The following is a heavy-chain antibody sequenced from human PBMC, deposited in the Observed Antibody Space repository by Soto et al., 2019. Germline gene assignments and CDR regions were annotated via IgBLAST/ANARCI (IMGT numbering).Heavy chain of an antibody. D-gene: IGHD3-9*01. CDR1: GFTFSSYW. CDR2: IKQDGSEK. V-gene: IGHV3-7*01. CDR3: ARDRTGYYKAPGDYYYYMDV. Sequence: GGSLRLSCAASGFTFSSYWMSWVRQAPGKGLEWVANIKQDGSEKYYVDSVKGRFTISRDNAKNSLYLQMNSLRAEDTAVYYCARDRTGYYKAPGDYYYYMDVWGKGTTVTVSS. J-gene: IGHJ6*03.